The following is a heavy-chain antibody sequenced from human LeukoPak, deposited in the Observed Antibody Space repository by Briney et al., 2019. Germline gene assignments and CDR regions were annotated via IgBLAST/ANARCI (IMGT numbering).Heavy chain of an antibody. V-gene: IGHV4-30-4*01. D-gene: IGHD3-10*01. CDR2: IYYSGST. CDR3: ARGYYRSVSYFSY. CDR1: GGSISSGDYY. Sequence: SQTLSLTCTVSGGSISSGDYYWSWIRQPPGKGLEWIGYIYYSGSTYYNPSLKSRVTISVDTSKNQFSLKLSSVTAADTAVYYCARGYYRSVSYFSYWGQGTLVTVSS. J-gene: IGHJ4*02.